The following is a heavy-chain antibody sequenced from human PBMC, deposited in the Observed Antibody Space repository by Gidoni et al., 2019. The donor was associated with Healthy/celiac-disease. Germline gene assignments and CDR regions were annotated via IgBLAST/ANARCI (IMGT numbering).Heavy chain of an antibody. Sequence: EVQLVESGGGLVQPGRSLRLSCAASGFTFDDYAMHWVRQAPGKGLEWVSGISWNSGSIGYADSVKGRFTISRDNAKNSLYLQMNSLRAEDTALYYCAKGQPSYYYYYGMDVWGQGTTVTVSS. J-gene: IGHJ6*02. CDR1: GFTFDDYA. V-gene: IGHV3-9*01. CDR2: ISWNSGSI. CDR3: AKGQPSYYYYYGMDV.